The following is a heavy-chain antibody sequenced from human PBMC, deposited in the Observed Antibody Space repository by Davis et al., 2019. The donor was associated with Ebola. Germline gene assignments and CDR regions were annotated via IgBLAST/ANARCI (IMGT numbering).Heavy chain of an antibody. CDR3: ARAQFPTTSDH. V-gene: IGHV1-18*01. Sequence: AASVKVSCKASGYTFTSYAMNWVRQAPGQGLEWMGWINPHNGNTNYAQNVQGRVTMTTDTSTSTAYMEVGSLKSDDTAVYYCARAQFPTTSDHWGQGTLVTVSS. CDR2: INPHNGNT. J-gene: IGHJ4*02. D-gene: IGHD1-1*01. CDR1: GYTFTSYA.